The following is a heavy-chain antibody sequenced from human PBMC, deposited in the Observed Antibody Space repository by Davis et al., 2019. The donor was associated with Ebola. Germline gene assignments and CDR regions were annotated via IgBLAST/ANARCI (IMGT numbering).Heavy chain of an antibody. V-gene: IGHV4-34*01. CDR3: ARGVGATTCWFDP. D-gene: IGHD1-26*01. J-gene: IGHJ5*02. CDR2: INHSGST. Sequence: SETLSLTCAVYGGSFSGYYWSWIRQPPGKGLEWIGEINHSGSTNYNPSLKSRLTISVDTSKNQFSLKLSSVTAADTAVYYCARGVGATTCWFDPWGQGTLVTVSS. CDR1: GGSFSGYY.